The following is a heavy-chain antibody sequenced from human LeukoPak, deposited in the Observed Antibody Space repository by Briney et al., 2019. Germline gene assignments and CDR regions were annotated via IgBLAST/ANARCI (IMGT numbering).Heavy chain of an antibody. J-gene: IGHJ5*02. D-gene: IGHD7-27*01. CDR3: AKAETGDWFAA. CDR2: IYNSGRT. Sequence: PSETLSLTCTVPGGSISSYYWCWIRQPPRKGLEWIGYIYNSGRTNYNSSPKSRVTISVGTCKYQCSLKLSSVTVADTAVYYCAKAETGDWFAAWGEGTLVTVSS. CDR1: GGSISSYY. V-gene: IGHV4-59*01.